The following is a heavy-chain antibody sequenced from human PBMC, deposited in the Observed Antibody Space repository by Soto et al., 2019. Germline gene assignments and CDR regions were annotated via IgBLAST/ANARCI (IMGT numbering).Heavy chain of an antibody. CDR2: ISGSGGTT. CDR1: GFTFSSYA. V-gene: IGHV3-23*01. Sequence: GGSLRLSCAASGFTFSSYAMSWVRQAPGKGLEWVSAISGSGGTTYYADSVKGRFTISRDNSKNTLYLQMNNLRAEDTAVYYCAKFSRSSSYDSSDYHWGQGTLVTVSS. CDR3: AKFSRSSSYDSSDYH. J-gene: IGHJ4*02. D-gene: IGHD3-22*01.